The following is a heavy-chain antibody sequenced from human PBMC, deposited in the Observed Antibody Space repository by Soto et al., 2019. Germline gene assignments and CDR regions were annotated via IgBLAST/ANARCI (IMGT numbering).Heavy chain of an antibody. D-gene: IGHD3-10*01. Sequence: EVQLVESGGGLVQPGGSLRLSCATSGFTLSDHYMDWVRQAPGRGLEWVGRTRKKAKSYTTDYAASVKGRFSASKDDSQNSVYLKMTSLKAEDTAADYCARGVISRGRGNVDYWGQVTLVTVSS. CDR1: GFTLSDHY. J-gene: IGHJ4*02. CDR3: ARGVISRGRGNVDY. V-gene: IGHV3-72*01. CDR2: TRKKAKSYTT.